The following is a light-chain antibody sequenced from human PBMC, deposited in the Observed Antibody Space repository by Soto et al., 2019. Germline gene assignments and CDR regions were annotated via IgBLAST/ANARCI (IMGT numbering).Light chain of an antibody. J-gene: IGKJ5*01. CDR1: RSVHNY. V-gene: IGKV3-15*01. Sequence: IVMTHSPETLSMSPGERATISCRATRSVHNYLAWYQQKPGQPPTLLIHTASTRATGVPARFSGSGFGTEFTLTITSLQSEDFAVYYCQQYHDWVHFGQGTRLEIK. CDR2: TAS. CDR3: QQYHDWVH.